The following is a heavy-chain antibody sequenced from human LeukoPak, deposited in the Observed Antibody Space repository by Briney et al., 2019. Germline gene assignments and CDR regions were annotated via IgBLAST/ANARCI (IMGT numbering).Heavy chain of an antibody. Sequence: SETLSLTCAVYGGSFSGYYWSWIRQPPGKGLEWIGEINHSGSTNYNPSLKIRVTISIDTSKNQFSLRLSSVTAADTAVYYCARHARWFDPWGQGTLVTVSS. CDR1: GGSFSGYY. CDR2: INHSGST. J-gene: IGHJ5*02. CDR3: ARHARWFDP. V-gene: IGHV4-34*01.